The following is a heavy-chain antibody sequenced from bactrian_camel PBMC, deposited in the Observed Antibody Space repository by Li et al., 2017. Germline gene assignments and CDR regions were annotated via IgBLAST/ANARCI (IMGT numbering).Heavy chain of an antibody. J-gene: IGHJ4*01. CDR1: GFTFSSYR. CDR2: INRGGTT. V-gene: IGHV3S1*01. CDR3: AANVLRAPMPNY. D-gene: IGHD1*01. Sequence: HVQLVESGGGLVQPGGSLRLSCVASGFTFSSYRTYWVRQAPGKGLEWVSIINRGGTTYYADSMKGRFTISRDNAKNTLYLQMNSLKAEDTAVYYCAANVLRAPMPNYWGQGTQVTVS.